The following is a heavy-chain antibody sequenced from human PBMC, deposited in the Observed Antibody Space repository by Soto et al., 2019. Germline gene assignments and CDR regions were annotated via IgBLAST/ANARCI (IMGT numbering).Heavy chain of an antibody. V-gene: IGHV4-30-4*01. CDR3: ARVYAGGGNSIDF. CDR1: GCSISNTDYY. J-gene: IGHJ4*02. CDR2: IHYSAST. D-gene: IGHD6-19*01. Sequence: PXETLSLTCTVSGCSISNTDYYWSWIRQPPGKGLEWIGHIHYSASTYYNPSLKSRVTISVDTSKNQFSLNLSSVTAADTALYYCARVYAGGGNSIDFWGQGTLVTVSS.